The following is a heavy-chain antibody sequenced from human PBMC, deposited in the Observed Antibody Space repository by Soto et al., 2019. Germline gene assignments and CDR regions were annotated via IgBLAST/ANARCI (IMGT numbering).Heavy chain of an antibody. V-gene: IGHV4-59*02. CDR3: ARRTYYYDSSGKDYFDY. D-gene: IGHD3-22*01. CDR1: GGSVSGYS. J-gene: IGHJ4*02. Sequence: SETLSLTCSVSGGSVSGYSWSLIRQPPGKGLEYIGYIYYRGTTNYNPSLESRVTISVDTSKNQFSLKLTSVTAEDTAVYYCARRTYYYDSSGKDYFDYWGQGTLVTVSS. CDR2: IYYRGTT.